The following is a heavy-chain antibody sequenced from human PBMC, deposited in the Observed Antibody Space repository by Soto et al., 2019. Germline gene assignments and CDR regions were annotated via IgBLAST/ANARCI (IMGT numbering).Heavy chain of an antibody. CDR3: ARAPRELLAEGPLFLYYYYGLDV. Sequence: QVHLQQWGAGLLKPSGTLSLTCAVSGGSFSDAFWSWVRQSPGRGLEWIGEVFHTENTNYNPSLKSRVTLSVDTAKNQFSLRLTSVTAADSAVYYCARAPRELLAEGPLFLYYYYGLDVWGQGTTVTVSS. CDR1: GGSFSDAF. D-gene: IGHD1-7*01. V-gene: IGHV4-34*12. J-gene: IGHJ6*02. CDR2: VFHTENT.